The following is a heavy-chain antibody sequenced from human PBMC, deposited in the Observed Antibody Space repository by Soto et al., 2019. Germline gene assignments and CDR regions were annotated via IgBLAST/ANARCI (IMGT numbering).Heavy chain of an antibody. D-gene: IGHD3-22*01. CDR2: ISGSGGSP. J-gene: IGHJ3*02. CDR3: AKDLGHHYYDSSVYSFDI. Sequence: GGSLRLSCAASGFTFSSYAMSWVRQAPGKGLEWVSAISGSGGSPYYADSVKGRFTISRDNSKNTLYLQMNSLRAEDTAVYYCAKDLGHHYYDSSVYSFDIWGQGTMVTVSS. V-gene: IGHV3-23*01. CDR1: GFTFSSYA.